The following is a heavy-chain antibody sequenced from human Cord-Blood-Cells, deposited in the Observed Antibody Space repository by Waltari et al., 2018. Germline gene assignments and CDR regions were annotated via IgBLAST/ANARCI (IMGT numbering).Heavy chain of an antibody. D-gene: IGHD3-3*01. CDR3: ARGDYDFWSGYYDY. CDR1: GGSIRRSSYY. J-gene: IGHJ4*02. CDR2: IYYSGST. V-gene: IGHV4-39*01. Sequence: QLQLQESGPGLVKPSEPLSLTCTVPGGSIRRSSYYWGWIRQPPGKGLEWIGSIYYSGSTYYNPSLKSRVTISVDTSKNQFSLKLSSVTAADTAVYYCARGDYDFWSGYYDYWGQGTLVTVSS.